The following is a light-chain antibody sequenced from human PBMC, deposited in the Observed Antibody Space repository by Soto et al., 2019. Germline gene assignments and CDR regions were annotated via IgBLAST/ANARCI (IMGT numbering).Light chain of an antibody. CDR1: QSLSTN. CDR2: DTS. CDR3: QHYNKWPRT. Sequence: VVMTQFPATLSVSPGGRATLSFRASQSLSTNLAWYQQRPGQAPRPLMSDTSIRATGIPARFSGSGSGTDFTLTISSLQSEDFAVYYCQHYNKWPRTFGQGTKV. J-gene: IGKJ1*01. V-gene: IGKV3-15*01.